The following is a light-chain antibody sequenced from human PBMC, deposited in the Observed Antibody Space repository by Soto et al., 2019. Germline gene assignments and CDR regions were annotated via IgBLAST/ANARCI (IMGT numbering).Light chain of an antibody. J-gene: IGLJ1*01. V-gene: IGLV2-14*01. CDR1: NIDVDAYKY. Sequence: QSVLTQPASVTGAPGQSIPISCTTSNIDVDAYKYISWYRQHPGEAPKIISYEVSNRPSGISNRCSGSKSGDTAALTFSGLRSEGEAEYFCSRYTDKTFVFGSGTKGTVL. CDR3: SRYTDKTFV. CDR2: EVS.